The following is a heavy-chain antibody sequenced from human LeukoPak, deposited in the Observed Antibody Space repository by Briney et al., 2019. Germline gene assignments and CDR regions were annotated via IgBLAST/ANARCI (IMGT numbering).Heavy chain of an antibody. CDR3: AKEYDILTGSYRGYFDY. J-gene: IGHJ4*02. V-gene: IGHV3-23*01. CDR1: GFTFSSYA. D-gene: IGHD3-9*01. Sequence: GGSLRLSCSASGFTFSSYAMSWVRQAPGKGLEWVSAISGSGGSTYYADSVKGRFTISRDNSKNTLYLQMNSLRAEDTAVYYCAKEYDILTGSYRGYFDYWGQGTLVTVSS. CDR2: ISGSGGST.